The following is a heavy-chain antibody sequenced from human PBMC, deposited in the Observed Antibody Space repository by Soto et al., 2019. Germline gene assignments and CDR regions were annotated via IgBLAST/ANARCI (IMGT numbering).Heavy chain of an antibody. CDR3: ARQARARARHDADAFDI. CDR2: IYPGDSDT. Sequence: GESLKISCKGSGYSFTSYWIGWVRQMPGKGLEWMGIIYPGDSDTRYSPSFQGQVTISADKSISTAYLQWSSLKASDTAMYYCARQARARARHDADAFDIWGQGTMVTVSS. V-gene: IGHV5-51*01. J-gene: IGHJ3*02. D-gene: IGHD1-1*01. CDR1: GYSFTSYW.